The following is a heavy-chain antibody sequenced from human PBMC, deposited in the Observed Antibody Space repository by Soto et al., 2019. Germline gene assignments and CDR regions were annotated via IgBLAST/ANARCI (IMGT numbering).Heavy chain of an antibody. CDR2: IYWNDDK. Sequence: QITLKESGPTLVRPTQTLTLTCTFSGFSLSTSGLGVGWIRQPPGKALEWLALIYWNDDKRYSPSLKARLTINKDTSKNQVVLTMTNMDPVDTDTYYCAHRPSGWYLFDYWGQGTLVTVSS. D-gene: IGHD6-19*01. CDR3: AHRPSGWYLFDY. J-gene: IGHJ4*02. V-gene: IGHV2-5*01. CDR1: GFSLSTSGLG.